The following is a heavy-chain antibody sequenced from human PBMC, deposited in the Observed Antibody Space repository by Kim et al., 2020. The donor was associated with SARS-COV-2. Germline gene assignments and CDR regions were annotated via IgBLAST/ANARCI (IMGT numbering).Heavy chain of an antibody. D-gene: IGHD6-19*01. CDR3: ARPAVVSVDWYFDL. Sequence: ADPDKGRFTISRDNAKNTLYLQLSSLRTEDTAVYYCARPAVVSVDWYFDLWGRGTLVSVSS. J-gene: IGHJ2*01. V-gene: IGHV3-30*15.